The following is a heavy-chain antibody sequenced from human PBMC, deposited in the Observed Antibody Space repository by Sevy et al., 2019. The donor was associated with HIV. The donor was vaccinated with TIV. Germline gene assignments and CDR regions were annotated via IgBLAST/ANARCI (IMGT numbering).Heavy chain of an antibody. D-gene: IGHD2-8*01. Sequence: GGSLRLSCAASGFAFYDYSMSWIRQAPGKGLEWVATLSFGCGKINYADSVKGRFTISRDNSKNSFYLQMDNLGVEDTALYYCAREGCTRPHDYWGQGTRFTVSS. CDR1: GFAFYDYS. V-gene: IGHV3-23*01. J-gene: IGHJ4*02. CDR3: AREGCTRPHDY. CDR2: LSFGCGKI.